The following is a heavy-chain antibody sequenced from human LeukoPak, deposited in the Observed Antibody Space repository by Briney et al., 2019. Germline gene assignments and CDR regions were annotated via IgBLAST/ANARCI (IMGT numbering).Heavy chain of an antibody. CDR2: ISAYNGNT. J-gene: IGHJ4*02. Sequence: GASVKVSCKASGYTFTSYGISWVRQAPGQGLEWMGWISAYNGNTNYAQKLQGRVTMTTDTSTSTAYMELRSLRSDDTAVYYCARELHTFGLWFGELASEDSILNYWGQGTLVTVSS. CDR3: ARELHTFGLWFGELASEDSILNY. CDR1: GYTFTSYG. D-gene: IGHD3-10*01. V-gene: IGHV1-18*01.